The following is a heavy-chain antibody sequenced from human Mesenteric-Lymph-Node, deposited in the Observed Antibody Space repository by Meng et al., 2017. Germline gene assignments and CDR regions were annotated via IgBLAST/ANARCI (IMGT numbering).Heavy chain of an antibody. V-gene: IGHV1-24*01. D-gene: IGHD3-16*02. CDR3: ATEYYDYVWGSYRYSTPL. CDR1: GYTLTELS. CDR2: FDPEDGET. Sequence: ASVKVSCKVSGYTLTELSMHWVRQAPGKGLEWMGGFDPEDGETIYAQKFQGRVTMTEDTSTDTAYMELSSLRSEDTAVYYCATEYYDYVWGSYRYSTPLWGQGTLVTVSS. J-gene: IGHJ4*02.